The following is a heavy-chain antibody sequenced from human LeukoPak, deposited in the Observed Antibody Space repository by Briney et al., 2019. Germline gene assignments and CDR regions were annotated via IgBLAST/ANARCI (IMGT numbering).Heavy chain of an antibody. V-gene: IGHV1-8*01. D-gene: IGHD6-13*01. CDR3: ATDLGIAAAGAFDY. J-gene: IGHJ4*02. Sequence: ASVKVSCKTSGYSFTNYDINWVRQATGQGLEWMGWMSPNSGKTGYAQKFQGRVTMTKNTSMSTAYMELSSLTSEDTAVYYCATDLGIAAAGAFDYWGQGTLVTVSS. CDR1: GYSFTNYD. CDR2: MSPNSGKT.